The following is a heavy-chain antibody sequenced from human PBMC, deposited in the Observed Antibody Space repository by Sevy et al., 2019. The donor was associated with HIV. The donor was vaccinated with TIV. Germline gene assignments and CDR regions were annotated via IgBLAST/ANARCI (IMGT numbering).Heavy chain of an antibody. Sequence: AESLSLTCTVSGGSISSSSYYWGWIRQPPGNGMEWIGSIYYSGSTYYNPSLKSRVTISVDTSKNQFSLNLSSVTAAHTAVYYCSRGGYDSSGYYYGYWGQGTLVTVSS. CDR3: SRGGYDSSGYYYGY. CDR2: IYYSGST. V-gene: IGHV4-39*01. CDR1: GGSISSSSYY. D-gene: IGHD3-22*01. J-gene: IGHJ4*02.